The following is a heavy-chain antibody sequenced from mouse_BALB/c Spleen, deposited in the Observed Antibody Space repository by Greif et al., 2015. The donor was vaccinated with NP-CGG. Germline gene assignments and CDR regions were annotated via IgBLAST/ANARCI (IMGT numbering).Heavy chain of an antibody. CDR1: GYTFTSYW. J-gene: IGHJ1*01. D-gene: IGHD1-3*01. Sequence: VQLQQSGAELAKPGASVKMSCKASGYTFTSYWMHWVKQRPGQGLEWIGYINPSTGYTEYNQKFKDKATLTADKSSSTAYMQLSSLTSGDSAVYYCARKLDWYFDVWGAGTTVTVSS. V-gene: IGHV1-7*01. CDR3: ARKLDWYFDV. CDR2: INPSTGYT.